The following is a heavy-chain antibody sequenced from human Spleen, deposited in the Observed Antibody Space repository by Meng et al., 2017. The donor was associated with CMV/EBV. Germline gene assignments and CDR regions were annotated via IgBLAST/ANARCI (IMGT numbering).Heavy chain of an antibody. CDR2: IRYDGSNK. V-gene: IGHV3-30*02. CDR3: AKDGGQWLVRDYYYGMDV. CDR1: RFTFSSYA. D-gene: IGHD6-19*01. J-gene: IGHJ6*02. Sequence: GESLKISCTASRFTFSSYAMSWVRQAPGKGLEWVAFIRYDGSNKYYADSVKGRFTISRDNSKNTLYLQMNSLRAEDTAVYYCAKDGGQWLVRDYYYGMDVWGQGTTVTVSS.